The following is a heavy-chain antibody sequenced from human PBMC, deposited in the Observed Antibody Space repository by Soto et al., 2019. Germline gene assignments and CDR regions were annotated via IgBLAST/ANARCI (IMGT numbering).Heavy chain of an antibody. CDR3: ARNPWGSYRSIGTFDY. CDR1: GFTVSSNY. J-gene: IGHJ4*02. D-gene: IGHD3-16*02. CDR2: IYSGGAT. Sequence: EVQLVESGGGLVQPGGSLRLSCAASGFTVSSNYMSWVRQAPGKGLEWVSVIYSGGATYYADSVRGRFTISRDNSNNTLYLQMNSLRVEDTAAYYCARNPWGSYRSIGTFDYWGQGTLVTVSS. V-gene: IGHV3-66*01.